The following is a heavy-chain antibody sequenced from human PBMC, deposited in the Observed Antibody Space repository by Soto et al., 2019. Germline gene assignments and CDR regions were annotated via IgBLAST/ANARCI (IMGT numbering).Heavy chain of an antibody. CDR1: GGSISSSSYY. D-gene: IGHD6-19*01. Sequence: SETLSLTCTVSGGSISSSSYYWGWIRQPPGKGLEWIGSIYYSGSTYYNPSLKSRVTISVDTSKNQFSLKLSSVTAADTAVYYCARQLWHSSGWYYGMDVWGQGTTVTVSS. V-gene: IGHV4-39*01. CDR3: ARQLWHSSGWYYGMDV. CDR2: IYYSGST. J-gene: IGHJ6*02.